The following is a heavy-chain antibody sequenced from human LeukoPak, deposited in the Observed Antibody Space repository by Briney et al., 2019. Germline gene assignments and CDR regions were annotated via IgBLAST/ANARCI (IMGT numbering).Heavy chain of an antibody. CDR2: ISAYNGNT. CDR3: ARDREDIVVVPAATHDAFDI. V-gene: IGHV1-18*01. CDR1: GYTFTSYG. Sequence: ASVKVSCKASGYTFTSYGISWVRQAPGQGLEWMGWISAYNGNTNYAQKLQGRVTMTTDTSTSTAYMELRSLRSDDTAVYYCARDREDIVVVPAATHDAFDIWGQGTMVTVSS. J-gene: IGHJ3*02. D-gene: IGHD2-2*01.